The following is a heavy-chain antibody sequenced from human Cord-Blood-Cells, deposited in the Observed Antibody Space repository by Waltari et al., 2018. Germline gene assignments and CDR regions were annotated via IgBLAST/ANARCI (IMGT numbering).Heavy chain of an antibody. Sequence: QVQLVQSGAEVKKPGASVKVSCKASGYTFTGSYMHWVRQAPGQGLEWMGWINPNSGGTNYAQKFQGRVTMTRDTSISTAYMELSRLRSDDTAVYYCARALSRPELAASDAFDIWGQGTMVTVSS. CDR1: GYTFTGSY. V-gene: IGHV1-2*02. J-gene: IGHJ3*02. D-gene: IGHD1-26*01. CDR2: INPNSGGT. CDR3: ARALSRPELAASDAFDI.